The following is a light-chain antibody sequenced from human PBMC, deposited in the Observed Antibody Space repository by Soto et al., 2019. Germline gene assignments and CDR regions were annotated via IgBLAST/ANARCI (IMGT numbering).Light chain of an antibody. CDR1: QSVSSY. CDR3: QQRSKWPLFT. V-gene: IGKV3-11*01. J-gene: IGKJ3*01. Sequence: EIVLTQSPATLSLSPGERATLSCRASQSVSSYLAWYQQKPGQAPRLLIYDASNGATGIPARFSGSGSGTDFTLTISSLEPEDFAVYYCQQRSKWPLFTLGPGTKVDIK. CDR2: DAS.